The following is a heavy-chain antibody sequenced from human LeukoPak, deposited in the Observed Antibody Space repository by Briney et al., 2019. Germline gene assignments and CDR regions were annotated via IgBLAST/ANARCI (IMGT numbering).Heavy chain of an antibody. CDR3: ARAMAQYSSSWGYFDY. CDR1: GGSISSYY. D-gene: IGHD6-13*01. CDR2: IYYRGNT. J-gene: IGHJ4*02. Sequence: SETLSLTCTVSGGSISSYYWTWIRQPPGKGLEWIGYIYYRGNTNYNPSLKSRVTISVDTSKNQFSLKLSSVTAADTAVYYCARAMAQYSSSWGYFDYWGQGTLVTVSS. V-gene: IGHV4-59*01.